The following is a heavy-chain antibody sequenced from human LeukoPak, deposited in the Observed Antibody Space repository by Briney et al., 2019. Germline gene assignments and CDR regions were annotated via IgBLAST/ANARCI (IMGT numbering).Heavy chain of an antibody. J-gene: IGHJ4*02. Sequence: LSGGSLRLSCAASVFTFVRVGVSGSRQAPGKGLEWVANIKQDGSEEYYVDSVKGRFAISRDNAKNSLYLQMNSLRAEDTAVYYCARYRYLGYWGQGTLVIVSS. CDR3: ARYRYLGY. D-gene: IGHD5-18*01. CDR1: VFTFVRVG. CDR2: IKQDGSEE. V-gene: IGHV3-7*04.